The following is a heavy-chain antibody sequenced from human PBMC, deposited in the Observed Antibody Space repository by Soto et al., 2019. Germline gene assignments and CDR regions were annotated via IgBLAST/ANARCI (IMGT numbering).Heavy chain of an antibody. CDR3: AKESLKTPVTGPVDC. CDR2: ISGSGGST. CDR1: GFTFSSYA. J-gene: IGHJ4*02. Sequence: EVQLLESGGGLVQPGGSQRLSCTASGFTFSSYALSWVRQAPGKGLEWVSSISGSGGSTYYADSVKGRVTISRVNSKNTLYLQMSSLRAEDTAVYYCAKESLKTPVTGPVDCWGQGTVVTVSS. D-gene: IGHD6-19*01. V-gene: IGHV3-23*01.